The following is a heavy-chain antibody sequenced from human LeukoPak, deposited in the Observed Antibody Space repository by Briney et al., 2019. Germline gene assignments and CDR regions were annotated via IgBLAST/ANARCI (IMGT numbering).Heavy chain of an antibody. CDR3: ASRGPAYYSDY. D-gene: IGHD1-14*01. CDR2: IYKGGSI. Sequence: PGGSLRLSCAASGLTVNSNYMNWVRQAPGKGLEWVSVIYKGGSIYYADSVKGRFTISRDNSKNTLFLQMNSLRAEDTAVYYCASRGPAYYSDYWGQGTLVTVSS. CDR1: GLTVNSNY. J-gene: IGHJ4*02. V-gene: IGHV3-53*01.